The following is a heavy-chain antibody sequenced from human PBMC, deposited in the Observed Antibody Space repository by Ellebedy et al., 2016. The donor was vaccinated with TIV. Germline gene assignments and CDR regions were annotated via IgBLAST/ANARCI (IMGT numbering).Heavy chain of an antibody. CDR1: GFTFSNAW. V-gene: IGHV3-48*01. CDR2: ISSSSSTI. J-gene: IGHJ3*02. D-gene: IGHD3-22*01. Sequence: GESLKISCAASGFTFSNAWMNWVRQAPGKGLAWVSFISSSSSTIYYADSVKGRFTISRDNAKNSLYLQMNSLRAEDTAVYYCARDRYYYDSSGYLPDAFDIWGQGTMVTVSS. CDR3: ARDRYYYDSSGYLPDAFDI.